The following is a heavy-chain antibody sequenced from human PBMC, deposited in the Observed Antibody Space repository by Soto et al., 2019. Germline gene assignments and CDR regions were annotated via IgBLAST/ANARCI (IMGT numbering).Heavy chain of an antibody. J-gene: IGHJ6*02. CDR2: IYSGGST. CDR3: PRDTHHPYDFGSGYFYYGMDV. CDR1: GFTVSSNY. D-gene: IGHD3-3*01. Sequence: PGGSLRLSCAASGFTVSSNYMSWVRQAPGKGLEWVSVIYSGGSTYYADSVKGRFTISRDNSKNTLYLQMNSLRAEDTDVYYCPRDTHHPYDFGSGYFYYGMDVWGQGTKAT. V-gene: IGHV3-53*01.